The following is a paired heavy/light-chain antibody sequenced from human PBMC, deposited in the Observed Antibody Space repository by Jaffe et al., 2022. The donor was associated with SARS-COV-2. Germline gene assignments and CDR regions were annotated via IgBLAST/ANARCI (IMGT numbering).Light chain of an antibody. Sequence: DIQLTQSPSFLSASVGDRVTITCRASQGISSYLAWYQQKPGKAPKLLIYAASTLQSGVPSRFSGSGSGTEFTLTISSLQPEDFATYYCQQLNSYPRGFGPGTKVDIK. CDR3: QQLNSYPRG. V-gene: IGKV1-9*01. J-gene: IGKJ3*01. CDR2: AAS. CDR1: QGISSY.
Heavy chain of an antibody. J-gene: IGHJ6*02. CDR3: ARDLVATILYDYYYYGMDV. D-gene: IGHD5-12*01. V-gene: IGHV3-21*01. CDR1: GFTFSSYS. Sequence: EVQLVESGGGLVKPGGSLRLSCAASGFTFSSYSMNWVRQAPGKGLEWVSSISSSSSYIYYADSVKGRFTISRDNAKNSLYLQMNSLRAEDTAVYYCARDLVATILYDYYYYGMDVWGQGTTVTVSS. CDR2: ISSSSSYI.